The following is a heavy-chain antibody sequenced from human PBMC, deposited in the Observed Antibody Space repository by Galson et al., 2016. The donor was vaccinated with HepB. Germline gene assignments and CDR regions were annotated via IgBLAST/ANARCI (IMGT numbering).Heavy chain of an antibody. Sequence: SVKVSCKASGVTFSTSAVQWVRQTRGQHLEWIGWIVAGDGDTKYAQKFQERVTIIRDMSTRTAYMELSSLTSEDTAVYYGAARGNSWPYYWGQGTLVTVSS. J-gene: IGHJ4*02. V-gene: IGHV1-58*01. D-gene: IGHD6-13*01. CDR2: IVAGDGDT. CDR1: GVTFSTSA. CDR3: AARGNSWPYY.